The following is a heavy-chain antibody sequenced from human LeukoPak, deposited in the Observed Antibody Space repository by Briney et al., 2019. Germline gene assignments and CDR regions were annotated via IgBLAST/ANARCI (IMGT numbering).Heavy chain of an antibody. CDR3: ARAGYLDYFDY. D-gene: IGHD5-18*01. V-gene: IGHV3-7*01. CDR2: IKQDGSEK. CDR1: GFTFSSYW. J-gene: IGHJ4*02. Sequence: GGSLRPSCAASGFTFSSYWMSWVRQAPGKGLEWVANIKQDGSEKYYVDSVKGRFTISRDNAKNSLYLQMNSLRAEDTAVYYCARAGYLDYFDYWGQGTLVTVSS.